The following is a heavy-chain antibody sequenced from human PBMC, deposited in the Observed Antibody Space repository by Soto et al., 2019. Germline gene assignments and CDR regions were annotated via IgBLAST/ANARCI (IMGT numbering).Heavy chain of an antibody. CDR3: AKAGVYYGSGRPPNYYYYMDV. CDR1: GFTFSSYA. J-gene: IGHJ6*03. CDR2: ISGSGGST. V-gene: IGHV3-23*01. D-gene: IGHD3-10*01. Sequence: GGSLRLSCAASGFTFSSYAMSWVRQAPGKGLEWVSAISGSGGSTYYADSVKGRFTISRDNSKNTLYLQMNSLRAEDTAVYYCAKAGVYYGSGRPPNYYYYMDVWGKGTTVTVSS.